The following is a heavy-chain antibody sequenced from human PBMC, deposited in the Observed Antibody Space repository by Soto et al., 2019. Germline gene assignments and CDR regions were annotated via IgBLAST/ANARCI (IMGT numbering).Heavy chain of an antibody. CDR2: ISYDGSNK. D-gene: IGHD3-10*01. V-gene: IGHV3-30*03. J-gene: IGHJ3*02. CDR3: AHLYGSGSYTAFDI. Sequence: PGGSLRLSCAASGFTFSSYGMHWVRQAPGKGLEWVAVISYDGSNKYYADSVKGRFTISRDNSKNTLYLQMNSLRAEDTAVYYCAHLYGSGSYTAFDIWGQGTRVTVSS. CDR1: GFTFSSYG.